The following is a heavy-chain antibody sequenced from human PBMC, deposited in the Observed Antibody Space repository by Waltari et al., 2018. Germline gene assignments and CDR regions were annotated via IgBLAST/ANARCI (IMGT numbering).Heavy chain of an antibody. J-gene: IGHJ5*02. CDR1: GGSISSGGYY. CDR2: IYYSGST. CDR3: ARWTLEGGYSWFDP. D-gene: IGHD5-12*01. V-gene: IGHV4-31*03. Sequence: QVQLQESGPGLVKPSQTLSLTCTVSGGSISSGGYYWSWIRQHPGKGLEWIGYIYYSGSTYYTPSLKSRVTISVDTSKNQFSLKLSSVTAADTAVYYCARWTLEGGYSWFDPWGQGTLVTVSS.